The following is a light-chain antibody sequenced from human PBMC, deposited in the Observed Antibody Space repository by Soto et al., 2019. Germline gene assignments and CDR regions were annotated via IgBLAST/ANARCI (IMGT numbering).Light chain of an antibody. V-gene: IGKV1-9*01. CDR2: AAS. Sequence: IPLTQSPSSLSASAGDRVTITCRASQGISSYLAWYQQKPGKAPKLLIYAASTLQSGVPSRFSGSGSGTDFTLTISSLQPEDFATYYCQQLNSYPRTFGQGTKLEIK. CDR1: QGISSY. CDR3: QQLNSYPRT. J-gene: IGKJ2*01.